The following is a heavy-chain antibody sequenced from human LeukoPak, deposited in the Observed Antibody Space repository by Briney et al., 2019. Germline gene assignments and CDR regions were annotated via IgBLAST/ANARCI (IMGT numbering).Heavy chain of an antibody. J-gene: IGHJ1*01. CDR2: LFYSGNT. Sequence: PETLSLTCTVSGGSISSYYWSWIRQPPGKGLEWIGYLFYSGNTNSNPSLKSRVTISTDTPKNQFSLRLKSVTAADTAVYFCGRVRTGNTGSPEYFEDWGQGTLVTVSS. D-gene: IGHD5-12*01. CDR3: GRVRTGNTGSPEYFED. V-gene: IGHV4-59*01. CDR1: GGSISSYY.